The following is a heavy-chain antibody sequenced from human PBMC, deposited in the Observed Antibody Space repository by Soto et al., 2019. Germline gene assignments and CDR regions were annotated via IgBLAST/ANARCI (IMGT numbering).Heavy chain of an antibody. J-gene: IGHJ5*02. Sequence: PSETLSLTCTVSGGSISSYYWSWIRQPPGKGLEWIGYIYYSGSTNYNPSLKSRVTISVDTSKNQFSLKLSSVTAADKAVYYCTRLVWSYGTWFDPGGQGTLVTVS. CDR1: GGSISSYY. CDR3: TRLVWSYGTWFDP. D-gene: IGHD5-18*01. V-gene: IGHV4-59*08. CDR2: IYYSGST.